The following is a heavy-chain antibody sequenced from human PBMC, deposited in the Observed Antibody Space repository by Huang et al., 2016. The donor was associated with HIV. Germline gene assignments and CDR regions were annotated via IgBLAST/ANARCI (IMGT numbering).Heavy chain of an antibody. J-gene: IGHJ4*02. CDR3: ARGDYYDSSGYHPGHFDY. V-gene: IGHV3-33*04. CDR1: GFILSNYG. Sequence: VQLIESGGGVVQPGKSLRLSCATSGFILSNYGMHWVRQAPGKGVMWVACIRNDGMKKNYADSVRWRFTVGRDNANNTLFLQMSSLRVDDTAVYYCARGDYYDSSGYHPGHFDYWGQGILVTVSS. D-gene: IGHD3-22*01. CDR2: IRNDGMKK.